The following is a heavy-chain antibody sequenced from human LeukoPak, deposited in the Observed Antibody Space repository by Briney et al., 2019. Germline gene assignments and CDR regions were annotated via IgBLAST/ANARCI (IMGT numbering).Heavy chain of an antibody. CDR1: GGSISSYY. D-gene: IGHD3-3*01. V-gene: IGHV4-34*01. J-gene: IGHJ2*01. CDR3: ARHQGVVDL. CDR2: INHVGST. Sequence: KPSETLSLTCTVSGGSISSYYWSWIRQPPGKGLEWIGEINHVGSTNYNPSLKSRVTISVDTSKNQFSLKLSSVTAADTAVYYCARHQGVVDLWGRGSLVTVSS.